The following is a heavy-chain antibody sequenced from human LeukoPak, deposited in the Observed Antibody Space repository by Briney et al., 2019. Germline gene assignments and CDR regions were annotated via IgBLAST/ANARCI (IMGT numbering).Heavy chain of an antibody. CDR2: ITSSGTYI. V-gene: IGHV3-21*01. CDR1: GFTFSSYG. CDR3: ARDPYSGNYGNDYYYYMDV. J-gene: IGHJ6*03. D-gene: IGHD1-26*01. Sequence: GGSLRLSCAASGFTFSSYGMNWVRQAPGKAMDWVASITSSGTYIFYADSVKGRFTISRDNAKNSLYLQMDSLGPEDTAVYYCARDPYSGNYGNDYYYYMDVWGKGPTVTISS.